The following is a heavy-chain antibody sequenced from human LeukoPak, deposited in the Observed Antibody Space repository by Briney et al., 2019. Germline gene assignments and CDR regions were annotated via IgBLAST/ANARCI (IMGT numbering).Heavy chain of an antibody. J-gene: IGHJ4*02. CDR2: IKQDGSEK. D-gene: IGHD3-9*01. V-gene: IGHV3-7*01. CDR1: GFSFSKYW. Sequence: GGSLRLSCAASGFSFSKYWMNWVRQAPGKGLEWVANIKQDGSEKYYVDSVKGRFTISRDNAKNTLYLQMNSLRAEDTAVYYCARDSSPRYFDWLVYYWGQGTLVTVSS. CDR3: ARDSSPRYFDWLVYY.